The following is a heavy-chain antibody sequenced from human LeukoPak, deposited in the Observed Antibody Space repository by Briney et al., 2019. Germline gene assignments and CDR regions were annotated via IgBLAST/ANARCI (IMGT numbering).Heavy chain of an antibody. CDR2: ISYDGSNK. Sequence: QPGGSLRLSCAASGFTFSTYAMSWVRQTPGKGLEWVAVISYDGSNKYYADSVKGRFTISRDNSKNTLYLQMNSLRAEDTAVYYCARGVDTAMVGPHDYWGQGTLVTVSS. CDR1: GFTFSTYA. V-gene: IGHV3-30*01. J-gene: IGHJ4*02. D-gene: IGHD5-18*01. CDR3: ARGVDTAMVGPHDY.